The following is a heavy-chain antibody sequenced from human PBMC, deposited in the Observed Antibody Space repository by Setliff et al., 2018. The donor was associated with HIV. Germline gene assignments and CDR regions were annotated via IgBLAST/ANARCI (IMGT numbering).Heavy chain of an antibody. CDR1: GYTFTSYH. V-gene: IGHV1-46*01. CDR2: INPSGGST. Sequence: GASVKVSCKASGYTFTSYHTYWVRQAPGQGLEWMGAINPSGGSTRYAQKFQGRVTMTRDTSTSTVYMELSSLRSEDTAVYYCARDLSISNPYYDILTGPGVYWGQGTLVTVSS. J-gene: IGHJ4*02. D-gene: IGHD3-9*01. CDR3: ARDLSISNPYYDILTGPGVY.